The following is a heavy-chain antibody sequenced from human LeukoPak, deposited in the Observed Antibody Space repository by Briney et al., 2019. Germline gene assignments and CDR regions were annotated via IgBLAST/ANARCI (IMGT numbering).Heavy chain of an antibody. D-gene: IGHD3-10*01. CDR1: GFTFSSYG. J-gene: IGHJ4*02. V-gene: IGHV3-30*02. CDR3: AKGTILYGSGSYYYFDY. Sequence: PGGSLRLSCAASGFTFSSYGMSWVRQAPGKGLEWVAFIRYDGSNKYYADSVKGRFTISRDNSKNTLYLQMNSLRAEDTAVYYCAKGTILYGSGSYYYFDYWGQGTLVTVSS. CDR2: IRYDGSNK.